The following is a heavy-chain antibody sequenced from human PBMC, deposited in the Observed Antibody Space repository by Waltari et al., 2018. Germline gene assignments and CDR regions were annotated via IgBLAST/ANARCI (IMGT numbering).Heavy chain of an antibody. CDR2: LWSDGSNK. CDR1: GFSFRTYG. J-gene: IGHJ4*02. D-gene: IGHD3-10*01. CDR3: ARGYRDDYASANPIDY. Sequence: QVQLVESGGGVVQPGRSLRLSCAASGFSFRTYGMHWVRQAPGKGLEWVALLWSDGSNKYYADSVKSRFTISRDTSKNTLNLQRNSLRADDTAVYYCARGYRDDYASANPIDYWGQGTLVTVSS. V-gene: IGHV3-33*01.